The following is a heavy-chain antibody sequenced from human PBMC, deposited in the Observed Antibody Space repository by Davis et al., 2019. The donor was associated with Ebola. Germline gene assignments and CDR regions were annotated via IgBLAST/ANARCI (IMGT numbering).Heavy chain of an antibody. D-gene: IGHD1-26*01. CDR3: ARGSGSYLIWFDP. V-gene: IGHV1-18*04. J-gene: IGHJ5*02. CDR2: ISAYNGNT. Sequence: ASVKVSCKASGYTFTSYGISWVRQAPGQGLEWMGWISAYNGNTNYAQKFQGRVTITRDTSASTAYMELSSLRSEDTAVYYCARGSGSYLIWFDPWGQGTLVTVSS. CDR1: GYTFTSYG.